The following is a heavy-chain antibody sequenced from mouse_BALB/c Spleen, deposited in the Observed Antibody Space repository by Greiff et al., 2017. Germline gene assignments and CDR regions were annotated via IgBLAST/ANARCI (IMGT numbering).Heavy chain of an antibody. Sequence: VQLKESGPGLVKPSQSLSLTCTVTGYSITSDYAWNWIRQFPGNKLEWMGYISYSGSTSYNPSLKSRISITRDTSKNQFFLQLNSVTTEDTATYYCARLLLGSYFDYWGQGTTLTVSS. D-gene: IGHD1-1*01. CDR3: ARLLLGSYFDY. CDR2: ISYSGST. V-gene: IGHV3-2*02. J-gene: IGHJ2*01. CDR1: GYSITSDYA.